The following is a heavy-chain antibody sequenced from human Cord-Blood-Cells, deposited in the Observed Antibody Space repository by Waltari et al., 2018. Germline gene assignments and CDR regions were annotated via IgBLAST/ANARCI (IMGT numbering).Heavy chain of an antibody. Sequence: EVQLLESGGGLVQPGGSLRLSCAASGFTFSSYAMSWVRQAPGKGLEWVAAISGSGGSTYYADSVKGRFTISRDNAKNTLYLQMNSLRAEDTAVYYCAKSAGEPNAFDIWGQGTMVTVSS. CDR1: GFTFSSYA. D-gene: IGHD6-13*01. CDR2: ISGSGGST. CDR3: AKSAGEPNAFDI. V-gene: IGHV3-23*01. J-gene: IGHJ3*02.